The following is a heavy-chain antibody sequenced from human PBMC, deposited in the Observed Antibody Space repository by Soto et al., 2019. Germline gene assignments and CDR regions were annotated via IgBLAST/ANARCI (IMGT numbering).Heavy chain of an antibody. CDR1: GGSISSGDYY. V-gene: IGHV4-30-4*01. CDR3: ARGLLWFGELTNWFDP. CDR2: IYYSGST. J-gene: IGHJ5*02. D-gene: IGHD3-10*01. Sequence: QVQLQESGPGLVKPSQTLSLTCTVSGGSISSGDYYWSWIRQPPGKGLEWIGYIYYSGSTYYNPSLKSRVTISVDTSKNQFSLKLSSVTAADTAVYYCARGLLWFGELTNWFDPWGQGTLVTVSS.